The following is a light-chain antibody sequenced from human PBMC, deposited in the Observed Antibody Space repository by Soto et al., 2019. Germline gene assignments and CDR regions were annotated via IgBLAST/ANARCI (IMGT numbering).Light chain of an antibody. V-gene: IGKV3-20*01. Sequence: EIVLTQSPGTLSLSPGERATLSCRASQSVSSNSLAWYQQKPGQAPRLLIYGASSRATGIPDRFSGSGSGTDFTLTISSLQPDDFATYYCQHYNSYSEAFGQGTKVDIK. CDR1: QSVSSNS. CDR2: GAS. J-gene: IGKJ1*01. CDR3: QHYNSYSEA.